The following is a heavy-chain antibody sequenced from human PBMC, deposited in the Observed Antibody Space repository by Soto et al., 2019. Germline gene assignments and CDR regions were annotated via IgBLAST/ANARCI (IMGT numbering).Heavy chain of an antibody. CDR3: ASLAVAGEFDY. Sequence: QTGGSLRLSCAASGFTFSSYAMHWVRQAPGKGLEWVAVISYDGSNKYYADSVKGRFTISRDNSKNTLYLQMNSLRAEDTAVYYCASLAVAGEFDYWGQGTLVTVSS. CDR1: GFTFSSYA. J-gene: IGHJ4*02. V-gene: IGHV3-30-3*01. CDR2: ISYDGSNK. D-gene: IGHD6-19*01.